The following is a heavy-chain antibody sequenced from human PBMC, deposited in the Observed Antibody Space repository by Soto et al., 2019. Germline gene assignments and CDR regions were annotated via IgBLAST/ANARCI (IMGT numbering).Heavy chain of an antibody. D-gene: IGHD6-19*01. CDR3: ATGQDSSGWYSGHYFDY. CDR1: GGSISSYY. CDR2: IYYSGST. J-gene: IGHJ4*02. Sequence: QVQLQESGPGLVKPSETLSLTCTVSGGSISSYYWSWIRQPPGKGLEWIGYIYYSGSTNYNPSLKSRVTMSVDTSKNQFSLKLSCVTAADTAVYYCATGQDSSGWYSGHYFDYWGQGTLVTVSS. V-gene: IGHV4-59*01.